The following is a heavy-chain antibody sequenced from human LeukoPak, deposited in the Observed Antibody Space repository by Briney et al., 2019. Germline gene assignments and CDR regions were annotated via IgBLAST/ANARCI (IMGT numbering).Heavy chain of an antibody. CDR1: GFTFSSYA. J-gene: IGHJ6*02. CDR3: ARNLKAVARYDYYGMDV. V-gene: IGHV3-33*08. D-gene: IGHD6-19*01. CDR2: IWYDGSNK. Sequence: GGSLRLSCAASGFTFSSYAMHWVRQAPGKGLEWVAVIWYDGSNKYYADSVKGRFTISRDNSKNTLYLQMNSLRAEDTAVYYCARNLKAVARYDYYGMDVWGQGTTVTVSS.